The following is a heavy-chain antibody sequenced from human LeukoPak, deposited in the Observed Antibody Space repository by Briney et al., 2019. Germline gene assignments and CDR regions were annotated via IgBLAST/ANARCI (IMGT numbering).Heavy chain of an antibody. J-gene: IGHJ4*02. Sequence: ASVKVSCKASGYTFTGYYMHWVRQAPGQGLEWMGWMSPNSGNTGYAQEFQDRVTMTRDTSKNTAYMELSSLKSEDTAVYYCARGVAAGVDYWGQGTLVTVSS. D-gene: IGHD6-13*01. CDR3: ARGVAAGVDY. CDR1: GYTFTGYY. V-gene: IGHV1-8*02. CDR2: MSPNSGNT.